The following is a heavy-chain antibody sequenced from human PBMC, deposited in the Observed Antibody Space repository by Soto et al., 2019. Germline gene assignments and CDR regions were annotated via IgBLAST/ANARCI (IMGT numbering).Heavy chain of an antibody. CDR2: IIPSFGTA. V-gene: IGHV1-69*01. J-gene: IGHJ6*02. CDR1: GGTFSSYA. Sequence: QVQLVQSGAEVKKPGSSVKVSCKASGGTFSSYAISWVRQAPGQGLEWMGGIIPSFGTANYAQKFQGRVTITADESTSTAYMELSSLRAQDTAVYYCARVPVTTPHYYYCGMDVWGQGTTVTVSS. D-gene: IGHD4-17*01. CDR3: ARVPVTTPHYYYCGMDV.